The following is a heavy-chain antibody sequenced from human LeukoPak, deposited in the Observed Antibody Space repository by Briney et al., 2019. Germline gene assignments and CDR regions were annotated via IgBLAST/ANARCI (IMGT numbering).Heavy chain of an antibody. Sequence: PSETLSLTCTVSGYSISSGYYWGWIRQPPGKGLEWIGSIYHSGSTYYNPSLKSRVTISVDTSKNQFSPKLSSVTAADTAVYYCARDQTYSPLDYWGQGTLVTVSS. CDR1: GYSISSGYY. CDR3: ARDQTYSPLDY. D-gene: IGHD5-18*01. CDR2: IYHSGST. J-gene: IGHJ4*02. V-gene: IGHV4-38-2*02.